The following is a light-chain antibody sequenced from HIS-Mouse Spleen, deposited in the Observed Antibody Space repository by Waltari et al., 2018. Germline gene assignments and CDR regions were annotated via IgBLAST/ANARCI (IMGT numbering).Light chain of an antibody. CDR1: SSDVGGYNY. J-gene: IGLJ1*01. CDR3: CSYAGSYTGV. CDR2: DVS. V-gene: IGLV2-11*01. Sequence: QSALTQPRSVSGSPGQSVTISCTGTSSDVGGYNYVSWYQPHPGKAPKLMIYDVSKRPSGVPDRLSGSKSGNTASLTSSGLQAEDEADYYCCSYAGSYTGVFGTGTKVTVL.